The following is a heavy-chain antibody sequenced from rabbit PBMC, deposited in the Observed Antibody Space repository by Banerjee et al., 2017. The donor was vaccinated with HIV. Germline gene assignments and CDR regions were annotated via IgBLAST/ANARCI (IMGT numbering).Heavy chain of an antibody. CDR2: IYSTSGST. J-gene: IGHJ6*01. CDR1: GFSFSNRYV. V-gene: IGHV1S45*01. Sequence: QEQLVESGGGLVKPEGSLTLTCTASGFSFSNRYVMCWVRQAPGKGLEWIGCIYSTSGSTDYASWVNGRFTISLDNAQNTVFLQMTSLTVAGTATYFCASDYGANDYYTFGLWGPGTLVTVS. D-gene: IGHD8-1*01. CDR3: ASDYGANDYYTFGL.